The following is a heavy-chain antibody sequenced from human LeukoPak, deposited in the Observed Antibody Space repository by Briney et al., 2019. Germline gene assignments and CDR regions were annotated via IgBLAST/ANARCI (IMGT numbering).Heavy chain of an antibody. CDR2: IKNDGSEE. J-gene: IGHJ4*02. V-gene: IGHV3-7*01. Sequence: GGSLRLSCAAFGFTFSRYWMRWVRQAPGKGLDGVANIKNDGSEEYSVDSVKGRFTISRDNARNSLLLQMNSLTVEATTVYYCARAIRGSAVDTGDRWGQGTLVTVSS. D-gene: IGHD3-10*01. CDR1: GFTFSRYW. CDR3: ARAIRGSAVDTGDR.